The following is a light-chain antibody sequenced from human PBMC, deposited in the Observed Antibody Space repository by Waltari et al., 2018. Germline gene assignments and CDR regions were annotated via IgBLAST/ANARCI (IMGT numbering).Light chain of an antibody. CDR3: QQRSNWPPN. J-gene: IGKJ4*01. V-gene: IGKV3-11*01. Sequence: EIVLTQSPATLSLSPGERATLSCRASQSVSSYLAWYQQNPGQAPRLLIYDASNRATGIPARFSGSGSGTDFTLTISSLEPEDFAVYYCQQRSNWPPNFGGGTKVEIK. CDR1: QSVSSY. CDR2: DAS.